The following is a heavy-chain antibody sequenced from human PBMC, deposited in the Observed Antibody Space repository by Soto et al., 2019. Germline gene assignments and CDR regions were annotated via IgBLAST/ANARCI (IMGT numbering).Heavy chain of an antibody. Sequence: GGSLRLSCAASGLTFSDHYMDWVRQAPGKGLEWVGRIRNKANSYTTEYAASVKGRFAISRDESKNSLYLQMNSLETEDTAVYYCAVCISGTTGPYYRFYTDVWGKGTTVTVSS. CDR2: IRNKANSYTT. V-gene: IGHV3-72*01. CDR3: AVCISGTTGPYYRFYTDV. CDR1: GLTFSDHY. D-gene: IGHD1-7*01. J-gene: IGHJ6*03.